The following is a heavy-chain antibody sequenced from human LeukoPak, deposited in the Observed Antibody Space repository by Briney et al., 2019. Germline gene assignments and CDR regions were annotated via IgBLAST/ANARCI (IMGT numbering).Heavy chain of an antibody. D-gene: IGHD2-15*01. CDR3: ARGSRVVGGYYFDY. CDR1: GGFISKYY. J-gene: IGHJ4*02. Sequence: WETLSLTCTVSGGFISKYYWSWIRQPAGRGLEWIGRIYTSGSTNYNPSLKSRVTMSVDTSKNQFSLKLSSVTAADTAVYYCARGSRVVGGYYFDYWGQGTLVTVSS. V-gene: IGHV4-4*07. CDR2: IYTSGST.